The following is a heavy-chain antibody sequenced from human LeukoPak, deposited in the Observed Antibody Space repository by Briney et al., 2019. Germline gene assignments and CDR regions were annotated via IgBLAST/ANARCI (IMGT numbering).Heavy chain of an antibody. Sequence: PGGSLRLSCEASGFGFSSYWMTWVRQTPGKGLEWVANIKQDGSEKYYLDSVKGRFTISRDNAKISVYLQMNSLRAEDTAVYYCAREDHYGSGNYVAWGGAFDVWGQGTTVIVSS. D-gene: IGHD3-10*01. CDR1: GFGFSSYW. J-gene: IGHJ3*01. CDR3: AREDHYGSGNYVAWGGAFDV. V-gene: IGHV3-7*01. CDR2: IKQDGSEK.